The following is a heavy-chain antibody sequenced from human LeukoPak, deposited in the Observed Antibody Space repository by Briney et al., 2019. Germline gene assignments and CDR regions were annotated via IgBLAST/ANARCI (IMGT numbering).Heavy chain of an antibody. CDR3: ARQKYLRGPDVEYFDY. D-gene: IGHD5/OR15-5a*01. Sequence: PGGSLRLSCAASGFTFSSYGMHWVRQAPGKGLEWVAFIRYDGSNKYYADSVEGRFTISRDNSKNTLYLQMNSLRAEDTAVYYCARQKYLRGPDVEYFDYWGQGTLVTVSS. J-gene: IGHJ4*02. CDR2: IRYDGSNK. V-gene: IGHV3-30*02. CDR1: GFTFSSYG.